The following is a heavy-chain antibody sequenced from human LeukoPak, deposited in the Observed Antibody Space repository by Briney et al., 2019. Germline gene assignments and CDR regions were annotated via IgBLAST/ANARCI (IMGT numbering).Heavy chain of an antibody. Sequence: GGSLRLSCVASGFTFSSYGMHWGRQAPGKGLEWVAVISSDGKTEIYADSVRGRFTISRDNSKGTHYLQMNSLRSEDTAVYYCAKAQPTLISRSFDCWGEGALHTVSS. CDR3: AKAQPTLISRSFDC. J-gene: IGHJ4*02. CDR2: ISSDGKTE. CDR1: GFTFSSYG. D-gene: IGHD3-10*01. V-gene: IGHV3-30*18.